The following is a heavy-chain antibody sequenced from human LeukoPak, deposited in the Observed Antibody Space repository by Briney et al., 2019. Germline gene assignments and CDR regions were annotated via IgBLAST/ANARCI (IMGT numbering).Heavy chain of an antibody. CDR2: RSYDGRNE. Sequence: PGGYLRLHRFCSGLNLHSYALDRVRPAPGEGLGLVAVRSYDGRNEYYTDSVKGRFNSSRDNSRNTLYLQMNSLSAEDTAVYYCARCSTSNGHFVKWFDPWGQGTLVTVSS. CDR1: GLNLHSYA. J-gene: IGHJ5*02. D-gene: IGHD2-8*01. V-gene: IGHV3-30*04. CDR3: ARCSTSNGHFVKWFDP.